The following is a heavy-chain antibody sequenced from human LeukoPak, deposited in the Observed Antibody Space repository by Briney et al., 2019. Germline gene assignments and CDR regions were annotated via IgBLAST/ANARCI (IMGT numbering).Heavy chain of an antibody. CDR2: ISSSSSTI. D-gene: IGHD5-18*01. CDR3: ARVKGVQLWSFDY. CDR1: GFTFSDYY. J-gene: IGHJ4*02. V-gene: IGHV3-11*04. Sequence: GGSLRLSCAASGFTFSDYYMSWIRQAPGKGLEWVSYISSSSSTIYYADSVKGRFTISRDNAKNSLYLQMNSLRAEDTAVYYCARVKGVQLWSFDYWGQGTLVTVSS.